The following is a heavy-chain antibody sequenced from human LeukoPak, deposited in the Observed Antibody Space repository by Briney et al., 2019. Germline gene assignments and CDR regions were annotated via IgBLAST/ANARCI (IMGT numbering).Heavy chain of an antibody. CDR1: GYCFTNYW. D-gene: IGHD3-22*01. J-gene: IGHJ3*02. Sequence: AESLRISCKGSGYCFTNYWISWVRQMPRKGLEWMGKIDPSDSYANYSPSFQSHVTISADKSITTSYLQWGSLKASDTAMYYCARDYYDSSGSDAFDIWGQGTMVTVYS. V-gene: IGHV5-10-1*01. CDR2: IDPSDSYA. CDR3: ARDYYDSSGSDAFDI.